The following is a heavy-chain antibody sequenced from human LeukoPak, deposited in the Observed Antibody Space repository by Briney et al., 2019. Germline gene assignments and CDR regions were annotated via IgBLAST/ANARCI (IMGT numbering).Heavy chain of an antibody. D-gene: IGHD5-24*01. CDR2: IYHSGST. V-gene: IGHV4-4*02. CDR3: ARDGGDGYNPGGFDY. CDR1: GGSISSSNW. Sequence: SGTLSLTCAVSGGSISSSNWWSWVRQPPGKGLEWIGEIYHSGSTNYNPSLKSRVTISVDKSKNQFSLKLSSVTAADTAVYYCARDGGDGYNPGGFDYWGQGTLVTVSS. J-gene: IGHJ4*02.